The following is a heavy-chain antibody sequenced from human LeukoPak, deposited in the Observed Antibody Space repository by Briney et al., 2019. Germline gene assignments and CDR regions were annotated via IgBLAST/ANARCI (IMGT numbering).Heavy chain of an antibody. CDR2: MNPNSGNT. J-gene: IGHJ5*02. CDR3: ARDNSVRDEAWWFNP. Sequence: GASVKVSCKASGYTFTSYDINWVRQATGQGLEWMGWMNPNSGNTGYAQKFQGRVTITRNTSISTAYMELSSLRSEDKAVYYCARDNSVRDEAWWFNPWGQGTLVTVSS. CDR1: GYTFTSYD. D-gene: IGHD5-24*01. V-gene: IGHV1-8*03.